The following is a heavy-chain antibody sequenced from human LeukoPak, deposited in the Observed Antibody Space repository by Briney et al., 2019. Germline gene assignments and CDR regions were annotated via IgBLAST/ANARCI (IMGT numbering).Heavy chain of an antibody. CDR2: IYYSGST. CDR3: ARDSTTSSNNWFDP. J-gene: IGHJ5*02. CDR1: GGSISSSSYY. D-gene: IGHD1-14*01. V-gene: IGHV4-39*07. Sequence: SETLSLTCTVSGGSISSSSYYWGWIRQPPGKGLEWIGSIYYSGSTYYNPSLKSRVTISVDTSKNQFSLKLSSVTAADTAVYYCARDSTTSSNNWFDPWGQRTLVTVSS.